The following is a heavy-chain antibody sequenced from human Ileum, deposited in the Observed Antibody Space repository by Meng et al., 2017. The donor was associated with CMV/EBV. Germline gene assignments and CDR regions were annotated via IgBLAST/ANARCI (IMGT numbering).Heavy chain of an antibody. CDR3: ARVGITLDIVIVPPAYFDY. CDR1: GYTFTSYG. D-gene: IGHD2-2*01. V-gene: IGHV1-18*01. CDR2: ISAYNGNT. J-gene: IGHJ4*02. Sequence: ASVKVSCKASGYTFTSYGISWVRQAPGQGLEWMGWISAYNGNTNYAQKLQGRVTMTTDTSTSTAYMELKRLRSDATAVYYCARVGITLDIVIVPPAYFDYWGQGTLVTVSS.